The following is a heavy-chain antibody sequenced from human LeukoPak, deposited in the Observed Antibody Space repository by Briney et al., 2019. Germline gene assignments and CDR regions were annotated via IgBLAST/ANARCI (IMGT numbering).Heavy chain of an antibody. CDR1: GGSCCGYY. CDR3: ARGLPSGGYLDCSRAPIYYYYYMDV. J-gene: IGHJ6*03. D-gene: IGHD3-9*01. V-gene: IGHV4-34*01. CDR2: INHGGST. Sequence: SETLSLTSAVYGGSCCGYYWSWIRQPPGKGLEWRGEINHGGSTNYNPSLKSRVTISADTSKNQFSLKLISVTAADTAVYYCARGLPSGGYLDCSRAPIYYYYYMDVWGKGTTVTVSS.